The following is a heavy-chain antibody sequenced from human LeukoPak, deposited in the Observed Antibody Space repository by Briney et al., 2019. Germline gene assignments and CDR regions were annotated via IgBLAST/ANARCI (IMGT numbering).Heavy chain of an antibody. CDR2: ISGSGDST. J-gene: IGHJ4*02. Sequence: GGSLRLSCAASGFTFSNVWMSWVRQAPGKALEWVSSISGSGDSTYYADSVKGRFTISRDNSKNTLYLQMNSLRVEDTAIYYCAKYGAPGWSGYLDYWGQGTLVTVSS. D-gene: IGHD4/OR15-4a*01. V-gene: IGHV3-23*01. CDR3: AKYGAPGWSGYLDY. CDR1: GFTFSNVW.